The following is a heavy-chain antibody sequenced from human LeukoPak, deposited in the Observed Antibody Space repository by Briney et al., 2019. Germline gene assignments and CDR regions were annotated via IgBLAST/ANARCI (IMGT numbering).Heavy chain of an antibody. CDR3: ARNYVWGSYRPYWYFDL. J-gene: IGHJ2*01. CDR2: IYYSGST. Sequence: SETLSLTCTVSGGSISSYYWSWIRQPPGEGLEWIGYIYYSGSTNYNPSLKSRVTISVDTSKNQFSLKLSSVTAADTAVYYCARNYVWGSYRPYWYFDLWGRGTLVTVSS. CDR1: GGSISSYY. V-gene: IGHV4-59*01. D-gene: IGHD3-16*02.